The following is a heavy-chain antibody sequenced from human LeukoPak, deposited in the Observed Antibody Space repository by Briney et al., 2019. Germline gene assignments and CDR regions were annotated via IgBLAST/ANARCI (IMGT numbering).Heavy chain of an antibody. V-gene: IGHV3-21*01. D-gene: IGHD1-26*01. J-gene: IGHJ3*02. CDR1: GFTFSSYS. Sequence: GGSLRLSCAASGFTFSSYSMNWVRQAPGKGLEWVSSISSSSSYIYYADSVKGRFTISRDNAKNSLYLQMNSLRAEDTAVYHCARENSWEPDAFDIWGQGTMVTVSS. CDR3: ARENSWEPDAFDI. CDR2: ISSSSSYI.